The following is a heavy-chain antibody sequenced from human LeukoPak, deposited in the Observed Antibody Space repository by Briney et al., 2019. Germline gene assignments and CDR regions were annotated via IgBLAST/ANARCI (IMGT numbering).Heavy chain of an antibody. CDR1: GGSFSGYY. CDR3: ARGRVVVVPAAITSRVLNNWFDP. Sequence: SETLSLTCAVYGGSFSGYYWSWIRQPPGKGLEWIGEINHSGSTNYNPSLKSRVTMSVDTSKNQFSLKLSSVTAADTAVYYCARGRVVVVPAAITSRVLNNWFDPWGQGTLVTVSS. V-gene: IGHV4-34*01. CDR2: INHSGST. J-gene: IGHJ5*02. D-gene: IGHD2-2*02.